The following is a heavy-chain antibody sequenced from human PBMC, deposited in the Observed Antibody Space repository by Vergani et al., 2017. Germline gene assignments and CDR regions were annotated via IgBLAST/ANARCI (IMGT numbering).Heavy chain of an antibody. CDR1: GYTFTSYD. CDR3: ARGRCSSGWYASHYNWFDP. V-gene: IGHV1-8*01. Sequence: QVQLVQSGAEVKKPGASVKVSCKASGYTFTSYDINWVRQATGQGLEWMGWMNPNSGNTGYAQKFQGRVTMTRNTSISTAYMELSSLRSEDTAVYYCARGRCSSGWYASHYNWFDPWGQGTLVTVSS. CDR2: MNPNSGNT. D-gene: IGHD6-19*01. J-gene: IGHJ5*02.